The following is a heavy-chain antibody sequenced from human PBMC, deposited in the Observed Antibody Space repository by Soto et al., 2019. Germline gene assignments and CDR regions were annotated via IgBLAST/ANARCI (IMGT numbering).Heavy chain of an antibody. J-gene: IGHJ4*02. Sequence: LSLTCTVSGGSISSGNYYWSWIRQHPGKGLEWVGYSYYTGSSYYNPSLKSRVTISVDASKNQLSLRLASVTAADTAVYYCARDLRGYSRYDYLDYWGQGIPVTVSS. CDR3: ARDLRGYSRYDYLDY. D-gene: IGHD5-12*01. CDR1: GGSISSGNYY. V-gene: IGHV4-31*03. CDR2: SYYTGSS.